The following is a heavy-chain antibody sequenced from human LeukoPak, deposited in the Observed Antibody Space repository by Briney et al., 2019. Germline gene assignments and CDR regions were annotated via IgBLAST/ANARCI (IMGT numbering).Heavy chain of an antibody. V-gene: IGHV1-2*02. D-gene: IGHD2-2*01. CDR3: ARANFLYCSSTSCLFDY. CDR1: GYTLTDYY. CDR2: INPNDGDT. Sequence: GASVKGSCKASGYTLTDYYMHWVRQATGQGFEWRGWINPNDGDTYYAQKFQGRVTMTRDTSIRTAHMEVSRLRSDDTAVYYCARANFLYCSSTSCLFDYWGQGTLVTVSS. J-gene: IGHJ4*02.